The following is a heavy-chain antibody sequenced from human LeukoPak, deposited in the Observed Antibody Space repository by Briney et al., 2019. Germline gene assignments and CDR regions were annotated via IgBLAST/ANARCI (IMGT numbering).Heavy chain of an antibody. D-gene: IGHD3-10*01. V-gene: IGHV3-53*01. CDR3: ARADGSGSYYDY. CDR1: GFTVSTNY. CDR2: IYSGGST. J-gene: IGHJ4*02. Sequence: GGSLRLSCAASGFTVSTNYMSWVRQAPGKGLEWVPVIYSGGSTYYADSVKGRFTISRENAKNSLYLQMNSLRAGDTAVYYCARADGSGSYYDYWGQGTLVTVSS.